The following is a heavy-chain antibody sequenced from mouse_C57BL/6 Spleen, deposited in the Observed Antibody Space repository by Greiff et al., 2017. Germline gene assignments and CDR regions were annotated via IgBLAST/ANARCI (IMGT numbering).Heavy chain of an antibody. J-gene: IGHJ4*01. D-gene: IGHD2-12*01. CDR2: IYPGSGST. Sequence: QVQLQQLGAELVKPGASVKMSCKASGYTFTSYWITWVKQRPGQGLEWIGDIYPGSGSTNYNEKFKSKATLTVDTSSSTAYMQISSLTSEDSAVYYCARERRRGAMDYWGQGTSVTVSS. CDR1: GYTFTSYW. V-gene: IGHV1-55*01. CDR3: ARERRRGAMDY.